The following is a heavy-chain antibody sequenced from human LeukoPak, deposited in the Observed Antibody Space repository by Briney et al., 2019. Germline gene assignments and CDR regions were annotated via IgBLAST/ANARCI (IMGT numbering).Heavy chain of an antibody. CDR3: AKDFSSSSLGSWYFDL. CDR2: IRYDASNK. Sequence: GGSLRLSCAASGFTFSDYGMHWVRQAPGKGLEWVAFIRYDASNKYYGDSVKGRFTVSRDNVKNTLYLQMNSLRTEDTAVYYCAKDFSSSSLGSWYFDLWGRGAPVTVYS. V-gene: IGHV3-30*02. D-gene: IGHD6-13*01. CDR1: GFTFSDYG. J-gene: IGHJ2*01.